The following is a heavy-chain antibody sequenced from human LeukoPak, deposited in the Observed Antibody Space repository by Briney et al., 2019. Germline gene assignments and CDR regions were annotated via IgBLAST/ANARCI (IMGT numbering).Heavy chain of an antibody. Sequence: ASVKVSCKASGYTFTSYGINWVRQATGQGLEWMGWMNPNSGNTGYAQKFQGRVTMTRNTSISTAYMELSSLRSEDTAVYYCATRRLWFGELGNWFDPWGQGTLVTVSS. D-gene: IGHD3-10*01. CDR1: GYTFTSYG. CDR3: ATRRLWFGELGNWFDP. CDR2: MNPNSGNT. J-gene: IGHJ5*02. V-gene: IGHV1-8*01.